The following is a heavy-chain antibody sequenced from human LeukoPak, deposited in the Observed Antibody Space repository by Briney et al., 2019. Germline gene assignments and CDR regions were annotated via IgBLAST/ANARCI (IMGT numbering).Heavy chain of an antibody. Sequence: SETLSLTCTVSGGSISSYYWSWIRQPPGKGLEWIGYIYTSGSTNYNPSLKSRVTISVDTSKNQLSLKLSSVTAADTAVYYCARRSMAGDFDYWGQGTLVTVSS. CDR1: GGSISSYY. CDR2: IYTSGST. V-gene: IGHV4-4*09. J-gene: IGHJ4*02. CDR3: ARRSMAGDFDY. D-gene: IGHD2/OR15-2a*01.